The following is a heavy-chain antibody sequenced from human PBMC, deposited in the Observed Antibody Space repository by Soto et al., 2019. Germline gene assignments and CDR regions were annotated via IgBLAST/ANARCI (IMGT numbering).Heavy chain of an antibody. CDR2: IYYIEST. Sequence: SETLSLTCTVSGGSMSNYYWSWIRQPPGKGLEWIGYIYYIESTNYNPSKKSRDNMSVDTSRNQLSLNMTSVTAADTAVYYCARGYSPALGAPWARVNWFDPWGQGTLVTVS. CDR3: ARGYSPALGAPWARVNWFDP. V-gene: IGHV4-59*01. D-gene: IGHD1-26*01. J-gene: IGHJ5*02. CDR1: GGSMSNYY.